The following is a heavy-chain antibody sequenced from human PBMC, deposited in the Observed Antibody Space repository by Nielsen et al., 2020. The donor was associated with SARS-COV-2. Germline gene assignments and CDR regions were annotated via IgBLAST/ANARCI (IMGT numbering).Heavy chain of an antibody. CDR2: IYYSGGT. J-gene: IGHJ6*02. CDR3: ARERVGGITIFGVVTRYGMDV. Sequence: WIRQPPGKGLEWIGYIYYSGGTYFNPSLKSRLTMSVDTSKNQFSLKLSSVTAADTALYYCARERVGGITIFGVVTRYGMDVWGQGTTVTVSS. V-gene: IGHV4-30-4*01. D-gene: IGHD3-3*01.